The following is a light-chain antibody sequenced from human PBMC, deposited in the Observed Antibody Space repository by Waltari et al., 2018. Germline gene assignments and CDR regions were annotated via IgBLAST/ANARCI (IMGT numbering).Light chain of an antibody. V-gene: IGLV1-44*01. CDR1: SSNIGRNT. CDR2: SNN. Sequence: QSVLTQPPSASGTPGQRVTIPCSGSSSNIGRNTLNCYQQLPGTAPKLLIYSNNQRPSGVPDRFSGSKSGTSASLAISGLQSEDEADYYCAAWDDSLNGSWVFGGGTKLTVL. J-gene: IGLJ3*02. CDR3: AAWDDSLNGSWV.